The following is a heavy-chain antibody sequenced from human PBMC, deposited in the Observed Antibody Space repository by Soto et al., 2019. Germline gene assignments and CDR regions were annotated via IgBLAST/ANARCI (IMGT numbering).Heavy chain of an antibody. CDR1: GFTLSSYA. CDR3: ARYIPGVRYYGMDV. J-gene: IGHJ6*02. Sequence: GGSLRLSCAASGFTLSSYAMKWVRQAPGKGLEWVSLISDSGTLTYYADSVKGRFTISRDNSGNTLFLHMYSLRAEDTAVYYCARYIPGVRYYGMDVWGQGTTVTVSS. V-gene: IGHV3-23*01. CDR2: ISDSGTLT. D-gene: IGHD2-2*01.